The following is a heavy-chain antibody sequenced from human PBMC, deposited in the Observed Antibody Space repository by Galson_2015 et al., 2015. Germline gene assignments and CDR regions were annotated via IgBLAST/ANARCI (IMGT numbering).Heavy chain of an antibody. CDR3: ARDYVVVVAATSGWFDP. CDR1: GYTFTSYA. V-gene: IGHV1-3*01. CDR2: INAGNGNT. J-gene: IGHJ5*02. Sequence: SVKVSCKASGYTFTSYAMHWVRQAPGQRLEWMGWINAGNGNTKYSQKFQGRVTITRDTSASTAYMELSSLRSEDTAVYYCARDYVVVVAATSGWFDPWGQGTLVTVSS. D-gene: IGHD2-15*01.